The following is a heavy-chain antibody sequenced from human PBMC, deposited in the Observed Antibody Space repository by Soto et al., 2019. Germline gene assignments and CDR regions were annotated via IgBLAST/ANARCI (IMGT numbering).Heavy chain of an antibody. CDR1: GFTFSSYA. CDR3: AKDWDWAYFADDCWSGQGFDY. D-gene: IGHD3-3*01. CDR2: ISGSGGST. Sequence: EVQLLESGGGLVQPGGSLRLSCAASGFTFSSYAMSWVRQAPGKGLEWVSAISGSGGSTYYADSVKGRFTISRDNSKNTLYLQMNSLRAEDTAVYYCAKDWDWAYFADDCWSGQGFDYWGQGTLVTVSS. V-gene: IGHV3-23*01. J-gene: IGHJ4*02.